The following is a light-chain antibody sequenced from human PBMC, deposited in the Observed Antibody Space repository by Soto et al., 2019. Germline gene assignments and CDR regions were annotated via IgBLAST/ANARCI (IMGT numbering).Light chain of an antibody. Sequence: DIVMTQSPDSLAVSLGERATINCKSSQSVLYSSNNKNYLAWYQQKPGQPPKLLIYWASTRESGVPDRFSGSGSGTDFTVTISSLQAADVAVYYCQQYYSTPRTFGQGTKVEIK. J-gene: IGKJ1*01. CDR1: QSVLYSSNNKNY. CDR2: WAS. CDR3: QQYYSTPRT. V-gene: IGKV4-1*01.